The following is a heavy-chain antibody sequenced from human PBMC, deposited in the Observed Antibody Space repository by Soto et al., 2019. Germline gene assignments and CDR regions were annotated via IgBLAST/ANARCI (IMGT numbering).Heavy chain of an antibody. CDR3: ARCFIRTPGYFAY. V-gene: IGHV1-18*01. D-gene: IGHD3-10*01. J-gene: IGHJ4*02. CDR1: GYTFTSYG. CDR2: ISANNGNT. Sequence: ASVKVSCKASGYTFTSYGISWVRQAPGQGLEWMGWISANNGNTNYAQKFQGRVTMTRNTSISTAYMELSSLRSEDTAVYYCARCFIRTPGYFAYWGQGTLVTVSS.